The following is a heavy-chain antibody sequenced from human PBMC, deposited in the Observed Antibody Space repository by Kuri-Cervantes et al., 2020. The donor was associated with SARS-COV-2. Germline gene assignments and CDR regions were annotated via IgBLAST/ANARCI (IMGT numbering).Heavy chain of an antibody. CDR1: GFTFSSYA. Sequence: GSLRLSCAASGFTFSSYAMHWVRQAPGKGLEWVAVISYDGSNKYYADSVKGRFTISRDNSKNTLYLQMNSLRAEDTAVYYCARDRGVDYCSSTSCPSGPFGPFDPWGQGTLVPSPQ. J-gene: IGHJ5*02. V-gene: IGHV3-30*04. D-gene: IGHD2-2*01. CDR3: ARDRGVDYCSSTSCPSGPFGPFDP. CDR2: ISYDGSNK.